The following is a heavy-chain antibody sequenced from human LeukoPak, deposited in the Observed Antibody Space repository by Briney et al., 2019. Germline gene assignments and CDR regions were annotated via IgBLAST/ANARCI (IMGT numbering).Heavy chain of an antibody. CDR2: ISAYNGNT. CDR3: ATDGRPEMSYYSYYYMDV. V-gene: IGHV1-18*01. CDR1: GYTFTSYG. J-gene: IGHJ6*03. D-gene: IGHD5-24*01. Sequence: ASVKVSCKASGYTFTSYGISWGRQAPGQGLECMGWISAYNGNTNYAQKIQGGVTMTTETSTSTAYLELRSLRSDETAVYYCATDGRPEMSYYSYYYMDVWGKGTTVTVSS.